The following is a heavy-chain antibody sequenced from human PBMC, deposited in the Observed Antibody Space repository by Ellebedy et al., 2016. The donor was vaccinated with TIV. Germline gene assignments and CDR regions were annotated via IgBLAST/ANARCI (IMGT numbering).Heavy chain of an antibody. J-gene: IGHJ4*02. Sequence: GESLKISCAASGFTFSSYAMSWVRQAPGKGLEWVSAISGSDGSTSYADSVKGRFTISRDNSKNTLYLQMNSLRAEDTAVYYCASRGVAVQGADYWGQGTLVTVSS. CDR3: ASRGVAVQGADY. CDR2: ISGSDGST. V-gene: IGHV3-23*01. D-gene: IGHD3-10*01. CDR1: GFTFSSYA.